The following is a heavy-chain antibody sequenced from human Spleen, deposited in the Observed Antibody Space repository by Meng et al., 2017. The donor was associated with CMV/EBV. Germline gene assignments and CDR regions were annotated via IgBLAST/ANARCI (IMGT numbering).Heavy chain of an antibody. V-gene: IGHV5-51*01. CDR2: IYPGDSNT. CDR3: ARHRDGSSWYSEPYFDY. Sequence: GESLKISCKASGYIFTSHWIGWVRQMPGKGLEYMGIIYPGDSNTKYSPSFQGQVTISADRSINTAYLQWSSLKASDTAMYYCARHRDGSSWYSEPYFDYWGQGTLVTVSS. CDR1: GYIFTSHW. D-gene: IGHD6-13*01. J-gene: IGHJ4*02.